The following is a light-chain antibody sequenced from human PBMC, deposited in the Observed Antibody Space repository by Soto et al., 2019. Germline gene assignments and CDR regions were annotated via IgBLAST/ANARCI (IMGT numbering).Light chain of an antibody. CDR1: QIIGSS. V-gene: IGKV1-5*01. CDR3: QQYYSYPYT. CDR2: DAL. J-gene: IGKJ2*01. Sequence: DIQMTQSPSTRSASLGDRATITCRASQIIGSSLAWYQHKPGKAPKLLIYDALTLQSGVPSRYSGSESGTEFTFTISSLQPGDSATYYCQQYYSYPYTFGQGTKLEI.